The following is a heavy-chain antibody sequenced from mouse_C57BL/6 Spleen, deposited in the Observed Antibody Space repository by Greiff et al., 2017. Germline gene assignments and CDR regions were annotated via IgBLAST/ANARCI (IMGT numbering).Heavy chain of an antibody. D-gene: IGHD1-1*01. Sequence: QVQLKQPGAELVKPGASVKLSCKASGYTFTSYWMHWVKQRPGQGLEWIGMIHPNSGSTNYNEKFKSKATLTVDKSSSTAYMQLSSLTSEDSAVYYCASPITTVYAMDYWGQGTSVTVSS. CDR1: GYTFTSYW. J-gene: IGHJ4*01. V-gene: IGHV1-64*01. CDR2: IHPNSGST. CDR3: ASPITTVYAMDY.